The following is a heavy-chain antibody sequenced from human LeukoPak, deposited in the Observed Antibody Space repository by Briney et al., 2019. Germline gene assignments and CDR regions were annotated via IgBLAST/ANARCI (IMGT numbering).Heavy chain of an antibody. CDR3: ASQAAIAAAGNYYYMDV. J-gene: IGHJ6*03. CDR2: IRHDGSNK. D-gene: IGHD6-13*01. CDR1: GFTFSSYG. Sequence: GGSLRLSCAASGFTFSSYGMHWVRQAPGKGLEWVACIRHDGSNKYYADSVKGRFTISRDNSKNTLYLQMNSLRAEDTAVYYCASQAAIAAAGNYYYMDVWGKGTTVTVSS. V-gene: IGHV3-30*02.